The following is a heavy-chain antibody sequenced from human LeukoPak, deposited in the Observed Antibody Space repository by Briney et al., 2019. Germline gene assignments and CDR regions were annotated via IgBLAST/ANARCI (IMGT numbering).Heavy chain of an antibody. V-gene: IGHV3-21*01. D-gene: IGHD3-22*01. J-gene: IGHJ4*02. CDR1: GFTFSGYS. CDR3: AREVSEGFDF. Sequence: GGSLRLSCTASGFTFSGYSMNWIRQAPGKGLEWVSSFGTRSTSVYHAGSVKGRFVISRDNAKNSLYLQTNSLRAEDTALYYCAREVSEGFDFWGQGTLVTVSS. CDR2: FGTRSTSV.